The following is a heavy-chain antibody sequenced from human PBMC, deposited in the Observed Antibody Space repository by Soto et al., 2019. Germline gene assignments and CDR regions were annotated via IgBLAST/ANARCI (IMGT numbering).Heavy chain of an antibody. D-gene: IGHD5-18*01. CDR2: IIPMFGTA. J-gene: IGHJ4*02. Sequence: QVQLVQSGAEVKKPESSVKVSCKAPGGTFSTYAISWVRQAPGQGLEWMGGIIPMFGTANYAQRFQDRVTITADESTNTVYRVLRSLRSEDTAVYFCASGIQLWLRRINNGYSGWGQGTLVTVSS. CDR3: ASGIQLWLRRINNGYSG. CDR1: GGTFSTYA. V-gene: IGHV1-69*12.